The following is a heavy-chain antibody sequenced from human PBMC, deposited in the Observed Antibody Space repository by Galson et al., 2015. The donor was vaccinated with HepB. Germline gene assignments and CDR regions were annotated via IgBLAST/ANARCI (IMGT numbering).Heavy chain of an antibody. V-gene: IGHV3-33*06. Sequence: SLRLSCAASGFTFSSYGMHWVRQAPGKGLEWVAVIWYDGSNKYYADSVKGRFTISRDNSKNTLYLQMNSLRAEDTAVYYCAKGAPHYYDPNPTPGIFDYWGQGTLVTVSS. CDR3: AKGAPHYYDPNPTPGIFDY. D-gene: IGHD3-22*01. CDR1: GFTFSSYG. J-gene: IGHJ4*02. CDR2: IWYDGSNK.